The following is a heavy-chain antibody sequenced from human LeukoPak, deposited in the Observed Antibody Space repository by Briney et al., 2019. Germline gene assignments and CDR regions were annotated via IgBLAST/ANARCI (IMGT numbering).Heavy chain of an antibody. J-gene: IGHJ3*02. CDR1: GFTVSSNY. CDR3: ARAMGAPNWANAFDI. D-gene: IGHD1-26*01. CDR2: IYSGGST. V-gene: IGHV3-53*01. Sequence: GGSLRLSCAASGFTVSSNYMSWVRQAPGKGLEWVSVIYSGGSTYYADSVKGRFTISRDNSKNTLYLQMNSLRAEDTAVYYCARAMGAPNWANAFDIWGQGTMVTVSS.